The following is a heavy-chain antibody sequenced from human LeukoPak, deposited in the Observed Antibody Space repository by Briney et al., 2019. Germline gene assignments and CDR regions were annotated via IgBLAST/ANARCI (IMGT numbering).Heavy chain of an antibody. Sequence: GASVKVSCKASGGTFSSYAISWVRQAPGQGLEWMGGIIPIFGTANYAQKFQGRVTITADESTSTAYMELSSLRSEDTAVYYCARDLEEYSSSSLPQLDAFDIWGQGTMVTVSS. CDR2: IIPIFGTA. V-gene: IGHV1-69*01. J-gene: IGHJ3*02. CDR3: ARDLEEYSSSSLPQLDAFDI. D-gene: IGHD6-6*01. CDR1: GGTFSSYA.